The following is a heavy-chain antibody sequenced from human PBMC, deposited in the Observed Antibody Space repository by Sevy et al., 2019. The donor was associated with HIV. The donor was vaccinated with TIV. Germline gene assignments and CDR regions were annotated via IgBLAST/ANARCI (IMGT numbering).Heavy chain of an antibody. D-gene: IGHD3-22*01. V-gene: IGHV3-21*01. J-gene: IGHJ3*02. CDR1: GFTFSSYS. CDR2: ISSSSSYI. Sequence: GGSLRLSCAASGFTFSSYSMNWVRQAPGKGLEWVSSISSSSSYIYYADSVKGRFTISRDNAKNSLYLQMNSLRAEDMAVYYCARDTRYYYDSSGYYAPDAFDIWGQGTMVTVSS. CDR3: ARDTRYYYDSSGYYAPDAFDI.